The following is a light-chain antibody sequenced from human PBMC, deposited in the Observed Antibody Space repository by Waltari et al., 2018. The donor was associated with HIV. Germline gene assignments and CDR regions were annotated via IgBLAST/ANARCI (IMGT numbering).Light chain of an antibody. CDR2: GAT. V-gene: IGKV3-20*01. CDR1: QSVSSNY. CDR3: QQYGRSSIT. J-gene: IGKJ5*01. Sequence: DIVLTQSPGTLSLSPGERATLSCRASQSVSSNYFAWYQQKPGQAPRVLIYGATSRATGVPDRFSGSGSGTDFTLSIRRLEPEDFAVYYCQQYGRSSITFGQGTRLEIK.